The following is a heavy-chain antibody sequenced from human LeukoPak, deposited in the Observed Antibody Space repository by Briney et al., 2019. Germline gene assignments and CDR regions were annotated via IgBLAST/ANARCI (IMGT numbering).Heavy chain of an antibody. CDR2: IYTSGST. Sequence: SETLSLTCTVSGGSISSYYWSWIRQPAGKGLEWIGRIYTSGSTNYNPSLKSRVTMSVDTSKNQFSLKLSSMTAADTAVYYCARGLRSVDRYRGYNWFDPWGQGTLVTVSS. D-gene: IGHD1-26*01. V-gene: IGHV4-4*07. CDR3: ARGLRSVDRYRGYNWFDP. J-gene: IGHJ5*02. CDR1: GGSISSYY.